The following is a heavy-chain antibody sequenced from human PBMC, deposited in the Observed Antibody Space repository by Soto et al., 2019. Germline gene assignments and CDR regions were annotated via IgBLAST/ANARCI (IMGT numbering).Heavy chain of an antibody. D-gene: IGHD3-10*01. Sequence: GGSLRLSCAASGFTFSSYWMHWVRQAPGKGLVWVSRINNDGSSTSYADSVKGRFTISRDNAKNTLYLQMNSLRAEDTAVYYCARPLMVRGVIIGAFDIWGQGTMVTVSS. CDR3: ARPLMVRGVIIGAFDI. J-gene: IGHJ3*02. V-gene: IGHV3-74*01. CDR1: GFTFSSYW. CDR2: INNDGSST.